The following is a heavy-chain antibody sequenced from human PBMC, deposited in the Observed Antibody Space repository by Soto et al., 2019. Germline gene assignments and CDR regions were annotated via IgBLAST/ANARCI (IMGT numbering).Heavy chain of an antibody. CDR3: AKDGASGSYPPYYYFGMDV. D-gene: IGHD1-26*01. CDR2: ISGSGGNA. CDR1: GFTFSSYA. V-gene: IGHV3-23*01. J-gene: IGHJ6*02. Sequence: GGSLRLSCAASGFTFSSYAMSWVRQAPGKWLEWVSTISGSGGNAYYADSVKGRFSISRDNSKNTLRLQMNSLRADDTAVYYCAKDGASGSYPPYYYFGMDVWGQGXTVTVYS.